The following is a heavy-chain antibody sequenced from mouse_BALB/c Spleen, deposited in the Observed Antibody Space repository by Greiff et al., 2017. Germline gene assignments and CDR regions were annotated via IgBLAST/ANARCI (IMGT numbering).Heavy chain of an antibody. CDR3: ARDSSGYAMDY. CDR1: GFTFSDYG. V-gene: IGHV5-15*02. CDR2: ISNLAYSI. J-gene: IGHJ4*01. Sequence: EVKLVESGGGLVQPGGSRKLSCAASGFTFSDYGMAWVRQAPGKGPEWVAFISNLAYSIYYADTVTGRFTISRENAKNTLYLEMSSLRSEDTAMYYCARDSSGYAMDYWGQGTSVTVSS. D-gene: IGHD3-1*01.